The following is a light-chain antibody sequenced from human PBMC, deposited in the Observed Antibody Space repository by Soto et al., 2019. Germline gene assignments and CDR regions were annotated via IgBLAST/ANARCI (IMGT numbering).Light chain of an antibody. CDR1: TSNIGDNY. V-gene: IGLV1-51*01. J-gene: IGLJ1*01. CDR3: GSWDSSLSAYV. Sequence: QSVLTQPPSVSAAPGQKLTISCSGITSNIGDNYVSWYQQLPGAAPKLLIYDDDKRPSGIPDRFSGSKSGTSATLGITGFQTGDEADYYCGSWDSSLSAYVFGTGTKLTVL. CDR2: DDD.